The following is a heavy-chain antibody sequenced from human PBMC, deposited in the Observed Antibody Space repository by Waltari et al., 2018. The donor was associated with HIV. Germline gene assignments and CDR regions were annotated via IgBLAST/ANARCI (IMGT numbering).Heavy chain of an antibody. CDR1: GFRLCTHW. V-gene: IGHV3-74*01. CDR3: ARASHYIEFSTFDGDYYFDV. D-gene: IGHD2-15*01. J-gene: IGHJ4*02. Sequence: VQLVESGGGSIKTGGSLRPSCTASGFRLCTHWSDWVAQRPGKGLGWVARLNSDGSSRNYADAVKGRFVISRDNARNTVYLQLNSLRVEDTAMYFCARASHYIEFSTFDGDYYFDVWGRGTRVAVSS. CDR2: LNSDGSSR.